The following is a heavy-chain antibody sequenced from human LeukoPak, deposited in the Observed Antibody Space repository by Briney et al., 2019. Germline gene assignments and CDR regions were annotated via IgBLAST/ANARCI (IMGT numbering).Heavy chain of an antibody. CDR3: ARHVTTVFRGGIRPADS. J-gene: IGHJ4*02. V-gene: IGHV5-51*01. CDR1: GSSFTSYW. CDR2: IYLDDSDT. D-gene: IGHD4-11*01. Sequence: GESLQISCKGSGSSFTSYWIGWVRHVPGKGLEWMGVIYLDDSDTRYSPSFQGQVTISADKSISTAYLQWRSLKASDTAMYYCARHVTTVFRGGIRPADSWGQGTLVTVSS.